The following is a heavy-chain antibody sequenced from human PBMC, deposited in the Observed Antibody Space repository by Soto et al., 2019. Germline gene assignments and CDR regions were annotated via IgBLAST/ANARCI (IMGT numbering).Heavy chain of an antibody. D-gene: IGHD6-19*01. V-gene: IGHV4-61*01. CDR1: VCCVSIGRYY. J-gene: IGHJ4*02. CDR3: ARSGRGSGWL. CDR2: IYYSGSN. Sequence: SSTXSLTCTVCVCCVSIGRYYLSWIRQPPGKGLEWIGYIYYSGSNKYNPSLKSRFTISVDTSKNHFSLKLSSMTAADTAVYYCARSGRGSGWLGGQGTLV.